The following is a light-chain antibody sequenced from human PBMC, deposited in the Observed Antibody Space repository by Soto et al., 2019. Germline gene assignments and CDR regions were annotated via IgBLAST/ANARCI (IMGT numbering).Light chain of an antibody. CDR1: QSISTW. CDR2: DAS. V-gene: IGKV1-5*01. CDR3: QQYNSYS. J-gene: IGKJ1*01. Sequence: DIQMTQSASTLSASLGDRVTITCRASQSISTWLAWYQQKPGKAPKLLIYDASSLQSGVPSRFSGHGSGTAFTLTISSLQPDDFATYYCQQYNSYSFGQGTKVDIK.